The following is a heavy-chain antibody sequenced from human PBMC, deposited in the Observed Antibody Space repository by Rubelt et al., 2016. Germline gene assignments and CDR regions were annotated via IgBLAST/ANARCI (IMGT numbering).Heavy chain of an antibody. J-gene: IGHJ6*03. CDR2: DSGSI. Sequence: DSGSIGYADSVKGRFTISRDNAKNSLYLQMNSLRAEDTAVYYCARGDYGDYGGGYYMDVWGKGTTVTVSS. D-gene: IGHD4-17*01. V-gene: IGHV3-9*01. CDR3: ARGDYGDYGGGYYMDV.